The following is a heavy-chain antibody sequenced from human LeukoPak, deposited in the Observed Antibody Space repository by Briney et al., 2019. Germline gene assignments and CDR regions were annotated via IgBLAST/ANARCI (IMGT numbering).Heavy chain of an antibody. CDR3: ARGGYCSSTSCYKTSWFDP. CDR2: ISAYNGNT. J-gene: IGHJ5*02. CDR1: GCTFTSYG. V-gene: IGHV1-18*01. D-gene: IGHD2-2*02. Sequence: ASVKVSCKASGCTFTSYGISWVRQAPGQGLEWMGWISAYNGNTNYAQKLQGRVTMTTDTSTSTAYMELRSLRSDDTAVYYCARGGYCSSTSCYKTSWFDPWGQGTLVTVSS.